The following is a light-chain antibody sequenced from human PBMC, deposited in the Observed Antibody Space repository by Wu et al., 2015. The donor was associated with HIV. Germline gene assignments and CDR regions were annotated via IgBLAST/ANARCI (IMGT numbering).Light chain of an antibody. CDR2: GAS. J-gene: IGKJ1*01. CDR3: QQYNNGGT. Sequence: EIVMTQSPATLSVSPGERATLSCRASQSVSSNLAWYQKKPGQAPRLLIYGASKRATGIPARFSGSGSGTEFTLTISSMQSEDFAVYYCQQYNNGGTFGRRDQG. CDR1: QSVSSN. V-gene: IGKV3D-15*01.